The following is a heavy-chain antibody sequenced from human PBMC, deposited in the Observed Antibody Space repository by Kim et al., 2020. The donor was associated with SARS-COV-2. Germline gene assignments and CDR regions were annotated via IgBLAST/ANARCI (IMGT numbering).Heavy chain of an antibody. Sequence: SETLSLTCTVSGGSISSFYWSWVRQPPGKGLEWIAFLSYDGNTNYNPSLKSRVTISRDTSKNQFSLRVTSVSAADTAVYFCARTAPRRRNTAYYFYGLDV. CDR2: LSYDGNT. CDR1: GGSISSFY. J-gene: IGHJ6*01. CDR3: ARTAPRRRNTAYYFYGLDV. D-gene: IGHD3-22*01. V-gene: IGHV4-59*01.